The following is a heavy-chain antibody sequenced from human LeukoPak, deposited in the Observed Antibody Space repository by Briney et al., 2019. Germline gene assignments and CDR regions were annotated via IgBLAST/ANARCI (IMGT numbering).Heavy chain of an antibody. J-gene: IGHJ4*02. D-gene: IGHD3-22*01. Sequence: PSETLSLTCTVSGGSISSYYWSWIRQPPGKGLEWIGYIYYSGSTNYNPSLKSRVTISLDTSKNQFSLKLSSVTAADTAVYYCARGARGQNHYCDSSGRVLGYWGQGTLVTVSS. CDR2: IYYSGST. V-gene: IGHV4-59*12. CDR3: ARGARGQNHYCDSSGRVLGY. CDR1: GGSISSYY.